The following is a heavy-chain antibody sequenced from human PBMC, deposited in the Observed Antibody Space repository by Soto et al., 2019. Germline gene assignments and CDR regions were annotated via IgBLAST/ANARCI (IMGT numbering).Heavy chain of an antibody. CDR3: ATVFRFLQWVSYDAFHI. CDR1: GFTFGSYN. D-gene: IGHD3-3*01. Sequence: EVQLVESGGGLVKPGGSLRLSCAASGFTFGSYNMHWVRQAPGKGLEWVSFISTTSSHIYYADSVKGRFTISRDNARNSLYLQLNSLSADDTAIYYWATVFRFLQWVSYDAFHIWGQGTMVTVSS. V-gene: IGHV3-21*01. CDR2: ISTTSSHI. J-gene: IGHJ3*02.